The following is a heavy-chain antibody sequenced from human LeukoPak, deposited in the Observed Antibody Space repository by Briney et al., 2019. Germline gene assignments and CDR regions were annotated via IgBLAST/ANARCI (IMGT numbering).Heavy chain of an antibody. CDR1: GYTLTELS. J-gene: IGHJ6*02. D-gene: IGHD2-15*01. Sequence: ASVKVSCKVSGYTLTELSMHWVRPAPGKGLEWMGGFDPEDGETIYAQKFQGRVTMTEDTSTDTAYMELSSLRSEDTAVYYCATDDGPCTYSARVYGMDVWGQGTTVTVSS. CDR3: ATDDGPCTYSARVYGMDV. V-gene: IGHV1-24*01. CDR2: FDPEDGET.